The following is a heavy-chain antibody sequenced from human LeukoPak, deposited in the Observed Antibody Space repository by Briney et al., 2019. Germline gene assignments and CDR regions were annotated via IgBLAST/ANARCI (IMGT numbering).Heavy chain of an antibody. J-gene: IGHJ5*02. Sequence: SETLSLTCTVSGGSISSSSYYWGWIRQPPGKGLEWIGSIYYSGSTYYNPSLKSRVTISVDTSKNQFSLKLSSVTAADTAVYYCARSMVREVILSARRANWFDPWGQGTLVTVSS. V-gene: IGHV4-39*01. D-gene: IGHD3-10*01. CDR2: IYYSGST. CDR1: GGSISSSSYY. CDR3: ARSMVREVILSARRANWFDP.